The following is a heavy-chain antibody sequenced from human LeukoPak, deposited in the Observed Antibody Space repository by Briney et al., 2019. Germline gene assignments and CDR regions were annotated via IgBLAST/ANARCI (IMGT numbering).Heavy chain of an antibody. CDR1: GDSVSSNGFA. J-gene: IGHJ4*02. V-gene: IGHV6-1*01. CDR2: TYYRSKWNN. CDR3: ARASLQSVYFDC. Sequence: SQTLSLTCAISGDSVSSNGFAWSWIRQSLSRGLEWLGRTYYRSKWNNDYAVSVKSRITINPDTSKNQFSLQLNSVTPEDTAVYYCARASLQSVYFDCWGQGTLVTVSS.